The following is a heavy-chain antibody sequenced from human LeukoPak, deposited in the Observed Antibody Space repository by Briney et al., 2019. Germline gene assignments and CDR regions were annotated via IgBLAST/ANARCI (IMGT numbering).Heavy chain of an antibody. V-gene: IGHV1-46*01. CDR1: GYTFTSYY. CDR3: ARDLIPVLEVGATSFDY. CDR2: INPSGGST. Sequence: ASVKVSCKASGYTFTSYYMHWVRQAPGQGLEWMGIINPSGGSTSYAQKFQGRVTMTRDMSTSTVYMELSSLRSEDTAVYYCARDLIPVLEVGATSFDYWGQGTLVTVSS. J-gene: IGHJ4*02. D-gene: IGHD1-26*01.